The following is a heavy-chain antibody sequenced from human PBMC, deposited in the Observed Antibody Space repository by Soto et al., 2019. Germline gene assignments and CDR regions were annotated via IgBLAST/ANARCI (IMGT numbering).Heavy chain of an antibody. CDR3: ARYSSGPDAFDI. CDR2: TYYRSKWYN. J-gene: IGHJ3*02. D-gene: IGHD6-19*01. CDR1: GDSFSNNSAA. Sequence: QTLSLTCAISGDSFSNNSAALNWVRQSPSRGLEWLGRTYYRSKWYNAYAISVQSRITIIPDTSKNHFSLQLNSVTPEDTAVYYCARYSSGPDAFDIWGQGTMVTVSS. V-gene: IGHV6-1*01.